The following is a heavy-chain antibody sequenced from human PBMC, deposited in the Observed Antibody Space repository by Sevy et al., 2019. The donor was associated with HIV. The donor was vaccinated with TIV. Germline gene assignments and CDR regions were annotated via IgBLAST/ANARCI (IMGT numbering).Heavy chain of an antibody. CDR1: GGSITSNGYS. CDR2: IYPRGKT. J-gene: IGHJ4*02. D-gene: IGHD4-17*01. CDR3: ARIGLYGDFDY. Sequence: SETLSLTCAVSGGSITSNGYSWIWIRQPPGRGLEWIGFIYPRGKTYYNPSLESRVTLSADEYQNQFSLKIKSVTASDTAVYFCARIGLYGDFDYWGQGTLVTVSS. V-gene: IGHV4-30-2*01.